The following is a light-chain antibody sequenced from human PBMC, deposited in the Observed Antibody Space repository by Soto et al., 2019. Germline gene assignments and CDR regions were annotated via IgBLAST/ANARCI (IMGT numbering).Light chain of an antibody. Sequence: SYDLTQPPSVSVAPGQTARITCGGDNIGSKSVHWYQQKPGQAPVLVVYNDRDRPSGVPERFPGSNSGNTATLTISRVEAGDEADYYCQLWVSSSHHFYAFGTGTKVTVL. CDR3: QLWVSSSHHFYA. CDR1: NIGSKS. J-gene: IGLJ1*01. CDR2: NDR. V-gene: IGLV3-21*02.